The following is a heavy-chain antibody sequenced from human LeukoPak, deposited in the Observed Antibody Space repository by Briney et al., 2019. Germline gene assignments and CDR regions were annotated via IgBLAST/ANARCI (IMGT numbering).Heavy chain of an antibody. D-gene: IGHD6-13*01. V-gene: IGHV3-7*01. CDR2: INPDGSTK. J-gene: IGHJ5*02. CDR3: ARGDSSSGWWFDP. CDR1: GFTFSSNW. Sequence: GGSLRLSCEASGFTFSSNWMSWVRQAAGKGLEWVANINPDGSTKYYVGSGKGRFTISRDNAKNSLYLEMYSLRDEDTAVYYCARGDSSSGWWFDPWGQGTRVTVSS.